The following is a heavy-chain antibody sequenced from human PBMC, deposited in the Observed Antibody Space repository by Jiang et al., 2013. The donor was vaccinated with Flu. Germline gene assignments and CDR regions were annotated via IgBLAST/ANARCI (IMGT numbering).Heavy chain of an antibody. CDR3: ARERGGDWTMKLVEGYGMDV. J-gene: IGHJ6*02. CDR1: GFTFISYY. Sequence: SVKLSCKASGFTFISYYIHWVRQAPGQGLEWMGIVNPTGDSTRYAQKFQGRVTMTRDTSTSTVYMELSSLRSVDTAVYYCARERGGDWTMKLVEGYGMDVWGQGTTVAVSS. D-gene: IGHD3-22*01. V-gene: IGHV1-46*03. CDR2: VNPTGDST.